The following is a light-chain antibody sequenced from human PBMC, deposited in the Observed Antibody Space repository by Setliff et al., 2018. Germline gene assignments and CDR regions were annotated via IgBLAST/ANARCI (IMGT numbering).Light chain of an antibody. V-gene: IGLV2-11*01. CDR1: SSDVGGYNY. CDR2: DVS. J-gene: IGLJ1*01. Sequence: QSALAQPRSVSGSPGQSVTISCTGTSSDVGGYNYASWYQQHPGKAPKLMIYDVSKRPSGVPDRFSGSKSGNTASLTISGLQAEDEADYYCCSYAGSYTSLYVFGTGTKVTV. CDR3: CSYAGSYTSLYV.